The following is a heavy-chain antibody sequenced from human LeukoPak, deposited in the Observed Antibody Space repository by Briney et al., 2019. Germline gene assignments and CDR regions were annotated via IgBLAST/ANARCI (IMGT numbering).Heavy chain of an antibody. Sequence: SETLSLTCTVSGGSISSYYWSWIRQPAGKGLEWLGHIYTSGSTNYNPSLKSRVTMSVDTSKNQFSLKLSSVTAADTALYYCARLYCSSISCYSAAFDIWGQGTMVTVSS. CDR2: IYTSGST. CDR1: GGSISSYY. V-gene: IGHV4-4*07. J-gene: IGHJ3*02. CDR3: ARLYCSSISCYSAAFDI. D-gene: IGHD2-2*01.